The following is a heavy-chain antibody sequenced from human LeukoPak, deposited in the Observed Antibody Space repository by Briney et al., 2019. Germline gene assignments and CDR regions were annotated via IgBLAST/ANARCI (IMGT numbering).Heavy chain of an antibody. CDR1: GFTFSSYS. CDR3: ATPRITMVQGVHDY. D-gene: IGHD3-10*01. J-gene: IGHJ4*02. CDR2: ISSSSSYI. V-gene: IGHV3-21*01. Sequence: PGGSLRLSCAASGFTFSSYSMNWVRQAPGKGLGWVSSISSSSSYIYYADSVKGRFTISRDNAKNSLYLQMNSLRAEDTAVYYCATPRITMVQGVHDYWGQGTLVTVSS.